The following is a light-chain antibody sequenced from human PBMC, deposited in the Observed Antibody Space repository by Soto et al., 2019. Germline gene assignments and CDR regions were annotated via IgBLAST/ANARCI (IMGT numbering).Light chain of an antibody. CDR1: QSVSSSY. CDR3: QQCGSSPS. CDR2: DTS. J-gene: IGKJ1*01. V-gene: IGKV3-20*01. Sequence: EIVLTQSPGTLSLSPGERATLYCRASQSVSSSYLAWYQQKPGQAPRLLIYDTSSRATGIPDRFSGSGSGTDFTLAISRLEPEDFAVYYCQQCGSSPSFCQGTTVELK.